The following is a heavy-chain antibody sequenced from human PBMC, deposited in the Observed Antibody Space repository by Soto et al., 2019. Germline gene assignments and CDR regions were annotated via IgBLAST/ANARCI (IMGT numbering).Heavy chain of an antibody. Sequence: GGSLRLSCAASGFTFRSYAMHWVRQAPGKGLEWVAVISYDGSNKYYADSVKGRFTISRDNSKNTLYLQMNSLRAEDTAVYYCARQNLVVVAGVDFIDCWRQGSAVTVPS. J-gene: IGHJ4*02. CDR2: ISYDGSNK. CDR1: GFTFRSYA. V-gene: IGHV3-30-3*01. CDR3: ARQNLVVVAGVDFIDC. D-gene: IGHD2-15*01.